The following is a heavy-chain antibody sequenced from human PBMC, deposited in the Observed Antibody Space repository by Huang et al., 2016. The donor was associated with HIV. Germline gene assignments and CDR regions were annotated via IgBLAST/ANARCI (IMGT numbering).Heavy chain of an antibody. V-gene: IGHV4-59*02. Sequence: QVQLQESGPGLVKPSETLSLTCTVSGGSVSSHYWSWFRQPPGKGLEWIGSIYYSGSTNYNPSLKSRGTISVDTSKNQFSLKLSSVTAADTAVYYCARDTMVRGFDYWGQGTLVTVSS. CDR1: GGSVSSHY. D-gene: IGHD3-10*01. CDR2: IYYSGST. J-gene: IGHJ4*02. CDR3: ARDTMVRGFDY.